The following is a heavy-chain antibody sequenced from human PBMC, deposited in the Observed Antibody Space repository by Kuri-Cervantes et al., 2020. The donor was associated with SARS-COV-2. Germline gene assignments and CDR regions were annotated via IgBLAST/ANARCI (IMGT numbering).Heavy chain of an antibody. J-gene: IGHJ4*02. Sequence: GGSLRLSCAASGFTFSSYSMNWVRQAPGKGLQWVSSISGDGTATNYADSVQGRFTISRDNSRSALYLRMNSLRADDTATYFCATSTDFGAFIIPGDYWGQGTQVTVSS. CDR3: ATSTDFGAFIIPGDY. CDR1: GFTFSSYS. V-gene: IGHV3-23*05. D-gene: IGHD3-3*01. CDR2: ISGDGTAT.